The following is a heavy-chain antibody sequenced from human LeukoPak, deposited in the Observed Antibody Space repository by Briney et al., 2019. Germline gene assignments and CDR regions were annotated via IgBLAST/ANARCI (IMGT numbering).Heavy chain of an antibody. CDR1: GGSISSGGYS. Sequence: PSETLSLTCAVSGGSISSGGYSWSWIRQTPGKGLEWIGYIYHSGSTYYNPSLKSRVTISVDRSKNQFSLKLSSVTAADTAVYYCARVSHQLLYDYWGQGTLVTVSS. CDR2: IYHSGST. D-gene: IGHD2-2*01. V-gene: IGHV4-30-2*01. J-gene: IGHJ4*02. CDR3: ARVSHQLLYDY.